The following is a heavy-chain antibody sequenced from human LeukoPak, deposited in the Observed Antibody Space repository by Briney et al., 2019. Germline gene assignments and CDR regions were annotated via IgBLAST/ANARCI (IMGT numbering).Heavy chain of an antibody. D-gene: IGHD5-18*01. V-gene: IGHV3-23*01. CDR1: GFTFSSYA. Sequence: GGSLRLSCTASGFTFSSYAVSWVRQAPGKGLEWVSAVSDSGGNTYYADSVKGRFTISRDNSRNTVYLQMNSLRAEDTAVYYCAKEVPSHVGTDMVHIDYWGQGTLVTVSS. CDR2: VSDSGGNT. CDR3: AKEVPSHVGTDMVHIDY. J-gene: IGHJ4*02.